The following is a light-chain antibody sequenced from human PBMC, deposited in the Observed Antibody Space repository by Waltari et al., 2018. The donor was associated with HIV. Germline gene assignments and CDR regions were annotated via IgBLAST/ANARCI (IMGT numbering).Light chain of an antibody. V-gene: IGLV2-8*01. Sequence: QSALPQPPSASGSPGQSVTISCTGTSSDVGGYTSVSWYQQHPGKAPKLMIYEVSKRPSGVPDRFSGSGSGNTASLTVSGLQAEDEADYYCSSYTGSDNLVFGGGTKLTVL. CDR3: SSYTGSDNLV. CDR2: EVS. CDR1: SSDVGGYTS. J-gene: IGLJ2*01.